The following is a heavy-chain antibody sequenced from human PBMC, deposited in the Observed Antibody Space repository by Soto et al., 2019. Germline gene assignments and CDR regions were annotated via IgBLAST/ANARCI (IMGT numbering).Heavy chain of an antibody. V-gene: IGHV4-59*01. CDR1: GDSISSYY. CDR3: ARALHCSSTSCYIRGGPYNWFDP. CDR2: IYYSGST. Sequence: PSETLSLTCTVSGDSISSYYWSWVRQSPGKGLEWIGYIYYSGSTNYNPSLKSRVTISVDTSKNQFSLKLSSVTAADTAVYYCARALHCSSTSCYIRGGPYNWFDPWGQGTLVTVSS. J-gene: IGHJ5*02. D-gene: IGHD2-2*02.